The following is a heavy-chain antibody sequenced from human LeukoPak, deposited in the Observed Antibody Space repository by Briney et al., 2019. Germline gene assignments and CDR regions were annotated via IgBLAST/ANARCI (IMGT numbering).Heavy chain of an antibody. V-gene: IGHV6-1*01. CDR3: ARDRNPLAYCGGDCYGGGFDP. D-gene: IGHD2-21*02. Sequence: SQTLSLTCAISGDSVSSNSAAWNWIRQSPSRGLEWLGRTYYRSKWYNDYAVSVKSRITINPDTSKNQFSLQLNSVTPEDTAVYYCARDRNPLAYCGGDCYGGGFDPWGQGTLVTVSS. J-gene: IGHJ5*02. CDR2: TYYRSKWYN. CDR1: GDSVSSNSAA.